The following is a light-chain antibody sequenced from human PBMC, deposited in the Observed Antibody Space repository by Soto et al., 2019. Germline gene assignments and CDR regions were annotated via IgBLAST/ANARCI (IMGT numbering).Light chain of an antibody. Sequence: QSALTQPASVSGSPGQSITISCTGTGSDVGNYNYVSWHQHHPGKVPNLLIYEVFNRPSGVSNRFSGSKSGNTASLTISGLRPEDEGDYYCTSYASTTTHVVFGGGTKLTVL. CDR1: GSDVGNYNY. CDR2: EVF. V-gene: IGLV2-14*01. J-gene: IGLJ2*01. CDR3: TSYASTTTHVV.